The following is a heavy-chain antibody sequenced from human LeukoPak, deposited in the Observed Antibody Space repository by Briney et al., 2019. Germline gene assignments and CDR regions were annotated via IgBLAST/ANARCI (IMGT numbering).Heavy chain of an antibody. CDR2: IKQDGSEK. CDR1: GFTFSSYW. V-gene: IGHV3-7*01. D-gene: IGHD1-26*01. Sequence: PGGSLRLSCAASGFTFSSYWVSWVRQAPGKGLEWVANIKQDGSEKYYVDSVKGRFTISRDNAKNSLYLQMNSLRAEDTAVYYCARDIWGATDHWGQGTLVTVSS. CDR3: ARDIWGATDH. J-gene: IGHJ4*02.